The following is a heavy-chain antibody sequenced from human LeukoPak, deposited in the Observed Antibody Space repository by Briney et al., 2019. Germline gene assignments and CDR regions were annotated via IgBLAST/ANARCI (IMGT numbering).Heavy chain of an antibody. CDR1: GYTFTSLG. Sequence: ASVKVSCKASGYTFTSLGISWVRQAPGQRLEWMGWVSAYNGETDYAQKFQGRVTMTRDTSTSTAYMELRSLRSDDTAVYYCARGAGLDRSTINDYWGQGTVVTVSP. CDR2: VSAYNGET. CDR3: ARGAGLDRSTINDY. J-gene: IGHJ4*02. V-gene: IGHV1-18*01. D-gene: IGHD5-24*01.